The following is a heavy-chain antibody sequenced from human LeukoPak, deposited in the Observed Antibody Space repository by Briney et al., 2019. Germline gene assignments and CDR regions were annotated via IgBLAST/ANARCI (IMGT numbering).Heavy chain of an antibody. CDR3: ARVWYYDSSCVDY. J-gene: IGHJ4*02. Sequence: GGSLRLSCAASGFTFSSHSMNWVRQAPGKGLEWVSYISSSSSTIYYADSVKGRFTISRDNAKNSLYLQMNSLRDEDTAVYYCARVWYYDSSCVDYWGQGTLVTVSS. CDR2: ISSSSSTI. V-gene: IGHV3-48*02. CDR1: GFTFSSHS. D-gene: IGHD3-22*01.